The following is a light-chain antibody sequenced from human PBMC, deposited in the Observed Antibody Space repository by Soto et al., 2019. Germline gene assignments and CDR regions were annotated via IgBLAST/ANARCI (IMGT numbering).Light chain of an antibody. V-gene: IGKV3-15*01. CDR3: HLYQYLWT. J-gene: IGKJ1*01. CDR2: DAS. Sequence: EIVMTQSTATLSVSPGETVTLSCRASQSISSHLAWYQQRPGQGPRLLIHDASARATAIPARFSASGSGTELTLTISSLQAEDYAVYYCHLYQYLWTFGQWTKVEIK. CDR1: QSISSH.